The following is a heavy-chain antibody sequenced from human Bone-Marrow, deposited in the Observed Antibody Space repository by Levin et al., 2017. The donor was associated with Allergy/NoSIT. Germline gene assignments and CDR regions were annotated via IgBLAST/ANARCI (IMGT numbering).Heavy chain of an antibody. Sequence: GSGPTLVKPTQTLTLTCTFSGFSLSTSEMYVSWIRQPPGKALEWLALIDWDDAKYYSTSLKTRLTISKDTSKNQVVLTMTNMDPVDTATYYCARTFTVSSSLYFDYWGQGTLVTVSS. J-gene: IGHJ4*02. CDR1: GFSLSTSEMY. CDR2: IDWDDAK. CDR3: ARTFTVSSSLYFDY. V-gene: IGHV2-70*01. D-gene: IGHD6-13*01.